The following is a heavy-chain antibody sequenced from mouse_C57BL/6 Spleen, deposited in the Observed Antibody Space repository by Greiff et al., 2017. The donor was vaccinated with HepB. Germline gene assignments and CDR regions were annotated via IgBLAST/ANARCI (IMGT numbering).Heavy chain of an antibody. V-gene: IGHV1-82*01. CDR3: ARGPLYYGSDY. CDR1: GYAFSSSW. CDR2: IYPGDGDT. Sequence: VQLQQSGPELVKPGASVKISCKASGYAFSSSWMNWVKQRPGKGLEWIGRIYPGDGDTNYNGKFKGKATLTADKSSSTAYMQLSSLTSEDSAVYFGARGPLYYGSDYWGQGTTLTVSS. D-gene: IGHD1-1*01. J-gene: IGHJ2*01.